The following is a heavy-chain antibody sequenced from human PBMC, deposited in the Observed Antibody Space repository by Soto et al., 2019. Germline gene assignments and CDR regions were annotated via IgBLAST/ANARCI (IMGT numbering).Heavy chain of an antibody. CDR2: INPNSGST. V-gene: IGHV1-46*01. D-gene: IGHD7-27*01. CDR3: ARDGRWRALGTEYYGMDV. J-gene: IGHJ6*02. CDR1: GYTFTGYS. Sequence: ASVKVSCKASGYTFTGYSMHWVRQAPGQGLEWMGIINPNSGSTSYAQKLQGRDTMTTDTSTSTAYMELRSLRSDDTAVYYFARDGRWRALGTEYYGMDVWGQGTTVPVSS.